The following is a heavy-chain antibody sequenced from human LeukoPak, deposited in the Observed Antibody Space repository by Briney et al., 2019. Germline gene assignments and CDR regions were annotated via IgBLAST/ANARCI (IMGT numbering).Heavy chain of an antibody. CDR2: ISGSGAST. CDR1: TLTFSSHA. D-gene: IGHD3-22*01. J-gene: IGHJ4*02. V-gene: IGHV3-23*01. CDR3: ANGRVTMIVS. Sequence: GGSLRLSCAASTLTFSSHAMNWVRQAPGKGLEWVSAISGSGASTYYADSVKGRFTISRDNSKNTLYLQMNSLRAEDTAVYYCANGRVTMIVSWGQGTLVTVSS.